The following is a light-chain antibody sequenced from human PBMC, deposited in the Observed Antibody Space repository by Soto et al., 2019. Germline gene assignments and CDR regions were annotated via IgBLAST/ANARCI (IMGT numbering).Light chain of an antibody. CDR1: SSDVGGYNY. Sequence: QSALTQPHSASGSPGQSVTISCTGTSSDVGGYNYVSWYQQHPVKAPKLMISEVSKRPSGVPDRFSGSKSVNTASLTVSGLQAEDEDDYDCSSFAGNNNLVFGGGTKLTVL. J-gene: IGLJ2*01. V-gene: IGLV2-8*01. CDR2: EVS. CDR3: SSFAGNNNLV.